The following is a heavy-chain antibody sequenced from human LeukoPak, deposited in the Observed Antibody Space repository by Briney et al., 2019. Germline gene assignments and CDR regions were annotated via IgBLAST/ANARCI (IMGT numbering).Heavy chain of an antibody. CDR3: ARRGDV. J-gene: IGHJ6*04. CDR1: GGSISSGSYF. V-gene: IGHV4-61*02. CDR2: IYASGST. Sequence: SETLSLTCTVSGGSISSGSYFWNWIRQPAGKGLEWIGRIYASGSTNYNPSLQGRVSISLDTSKNQFSLKLTSVTAADAAIYYCARRGDVWGKGTTVTISS.